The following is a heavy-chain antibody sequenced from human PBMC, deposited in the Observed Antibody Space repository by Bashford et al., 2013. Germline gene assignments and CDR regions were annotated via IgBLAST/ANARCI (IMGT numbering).Heavy chain of an antibody. D-gene: IGHD3-22*01. V-gene: IGHV4-59*01. Sequence: SETLSLTCTVSGASISSNYCTWIRQPPGKGLEWIGYISDSGRSDYNPSLKSRVTFSVDKSKNQLSLKLSSVTAADTAVYYCARIDYLDGRGWLSAIDYWGQGTLVTVSS. CDR3: ARIDYLDGRGWLSAIDY. CDR2: ISDSGRS. J-gene: IGHJ4*02. CDR1: GASISSNY.